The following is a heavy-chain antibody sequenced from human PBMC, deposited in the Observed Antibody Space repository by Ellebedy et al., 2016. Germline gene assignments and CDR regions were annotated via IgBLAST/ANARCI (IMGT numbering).Heavy chain of an antibody. Sequence: SETLSLTXTVSGGSISSYYWSWIRQPPGKGLEWIGYIYYSGSTNYNPSLKSRVTMSVDTSKNQFSLKLSSVSAADTAVYYCVRSPALDYWGQGTLVTVSS. CDR3: VRSPALDY. CDR2: IYYSGST. CDR1: GGSISSYY. J-gene: IGHJ4*02. V-gene: IGHV4-59*08.